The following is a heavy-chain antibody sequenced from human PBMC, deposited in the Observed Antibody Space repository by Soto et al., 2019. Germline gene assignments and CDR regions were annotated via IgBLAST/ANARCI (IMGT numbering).Heavy chain of an antibody. J-gene: IGHJ6*02. CDR1: GFTFSSYA. Sequence: GGSLRLSCAASGFTFSSYAMSWVRQAPGKGLEWVSAISGSGGSTYYADSVKGRFTISRDNSKNTLYLQMNSLRAEDTAVYYCAKPIGDSSSRPIYYGMDVWGQGTTVTVSS. CDR3: AKPIGDSSSRPIYYGMDV. CDR2: ISGSGGST. V-gene: IGHV3-23*01. D-gene: IGHD6-13*01.